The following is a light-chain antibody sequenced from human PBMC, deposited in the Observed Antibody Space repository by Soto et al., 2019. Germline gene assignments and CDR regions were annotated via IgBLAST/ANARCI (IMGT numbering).Light chain of an antibody. Sequence: AIQMTQSPSSLSASVGDRVTLTCRASQDIRNDLGWYQQKPGMAPRFLIYAASNLQSGVPSRFSGSGSGTDFTLTISSLQPEDFATYYCVQHYNYPPTFSQGTKVEVK. CDR3: VQHYNYPPT. J-gene: IGKJ1*01. CDR2: AAS. CDR1: QDIRND. V-gene: IGKV1-6*01.